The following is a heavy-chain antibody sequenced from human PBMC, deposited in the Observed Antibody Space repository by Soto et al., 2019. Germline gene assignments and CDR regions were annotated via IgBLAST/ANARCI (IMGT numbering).Heavy chain of an antibody. D-gene: IGHD7-27*01. CDR3: AHSLIPNWGSRGAFDY. Sequence: QITLKESGPTLVKPTQTLTLTCTFSGFSLSTSGVGVGWIRQPPGKALEWLALIYWDDDKRYSPSLKSRLTIPKDTFTNQVVLTMTNMDPVDTATYYCAHSLIPNWGSRGAFDYWGQGTLVTVSS. CDR2: IYWDDDK. V-gene: IGHV2-5*02. CDR1: GFSLSTSGVG. J-gene: IGHJ4*02.